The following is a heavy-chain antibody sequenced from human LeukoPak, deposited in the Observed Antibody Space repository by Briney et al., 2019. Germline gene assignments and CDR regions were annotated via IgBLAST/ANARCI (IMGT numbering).Heavy chain of an antibody. CDR2: ISYDGSNK. D-gene: IGHD3-22*01. CDR3: ARGFFYDSSGRHFDY. J-gene: IGHJ4*02. V-gene: IGHV3-30-3*01. Sequence: GGSLRLSCAASGFTFSSYAMHWVRQAPGKGLEWVAVISYDGSNKYHADSVKGRFTISRDNSKNTLYLQMNSLRAEDTAVYYCARGFFYDSSGRHFDYWGQGTLVTVSS. CDR1: GFTFSSYA.